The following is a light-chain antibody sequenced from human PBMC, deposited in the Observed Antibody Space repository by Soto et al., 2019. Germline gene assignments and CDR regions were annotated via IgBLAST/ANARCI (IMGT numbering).Light chain of an antibody. J-gene: IGKJ1*01. CDR2: AAS. V-gene: IGKV1-39*01. Sequence: IQMTQSPSSLSASVGDRVTITCRASQSISTYLHWYQQKPGKAPNLLIYAASSLQSGVPSRFSGSGSGTDFTLTISSLQPEDFATYSCQQSYNSPQTFGQGTKVDIK. CDR3: QQSYNSPQT. CDR1: QSISTY.